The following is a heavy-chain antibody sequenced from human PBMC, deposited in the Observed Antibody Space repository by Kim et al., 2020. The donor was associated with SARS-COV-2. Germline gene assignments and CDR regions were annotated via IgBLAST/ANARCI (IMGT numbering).Heavy chain of an antibody. CDR2: ISYDGSNK. D-gene: IGHD3-22*01. V-gene: IGHV3-33*05. CDR1: GFTFSSYG. J-gene: IGHJ4*02. CDR3: ARDGYYYDSSGYCDY. Sequence: GGSLRLSCAASGFTFSSYGMHWVRQAPGKGLEWVAVISYDGSNKYYADSVKGRFTISRDNSKNTLYLQMNSLRAEDTAVYYCARDGYYYDSSGYCDYWGQGTLVTVSS.